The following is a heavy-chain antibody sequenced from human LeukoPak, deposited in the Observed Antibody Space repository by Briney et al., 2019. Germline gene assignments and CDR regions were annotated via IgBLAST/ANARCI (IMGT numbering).Heavy chain of an antibody. D-gene: IGHD3-22*01. V-gene: IGHV3-15*01. Sequence: GGSLRLSCAASGFTFSNAWMSWVRQAPGKGLEWVGRIKSKTDGGTTDYAAPVKGRFTISRDDSKNTLYLQMNSLKTEDTAVYYCTTPYYYDSSGYYYYGYWGQGTLVTVSS. CDR2: IKSKTDGGTT. CDR3: TTPYYYDSSGYYYYGY. J-gene: IGHJ4*02. CDR1: GFTFSNAW.